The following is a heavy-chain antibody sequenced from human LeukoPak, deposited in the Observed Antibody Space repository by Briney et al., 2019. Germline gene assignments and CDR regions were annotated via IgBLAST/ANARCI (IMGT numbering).Heavy chain of an antibody. J-gene: IGHJ4*02. CDR3: ARDKVTAVDYYFDY. V-gene: IGHV3-66*01. Sequence: GGSLRLSCAASGFTVSSSYMTWVRQAPGKGLEWVSVIYSGGSTYYADSVKGRFTISRDNSKNTLYLQMNSLRAEDTAVYYCARDKVTAVDYYFDYWGQGTLVTVSS. D-gene: IGHD2-21*02. CDR2: IYSGGST. CDR1: GFTVSSSY.